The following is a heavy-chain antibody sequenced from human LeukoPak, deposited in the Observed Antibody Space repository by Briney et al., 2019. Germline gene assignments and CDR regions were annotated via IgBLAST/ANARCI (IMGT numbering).Heavy chain of an antibody. CDR1: GSTFSSYS. V-gene: IGHV3-21*01. CDR2: ISSSGSYI. J-gene: IGHJ6*04. CDR3: ARDRGHYGMDV. Sequence: GGSLRLSCAASGSTFSSYSMNWVRQAPGKGREWGSSISSSGSYIYYADSVKGRFTISRDNAKNSLYLQMNSLRAEDTAVYYCARDRGHYGMDVWGKGTTVTVSS.